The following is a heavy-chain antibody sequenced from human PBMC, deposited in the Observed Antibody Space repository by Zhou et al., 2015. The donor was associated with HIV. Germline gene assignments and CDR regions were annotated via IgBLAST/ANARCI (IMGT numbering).Heavy chain of an antibody. CDR2: MNPKTGHT. CDR3: AREGWGSWFFDL. D-gene: IGHD7-27*01. CDR1: GYTFTNYD. Sequence: QVQLVQSGAEVRKPGASVKVSCKASGYTFTNYDINWVRQASGQGLEWMGWMNPKTGHTGLAEKFQGRVTMTRNTSITTAYMELSSLRSEDTAVYYCAREGWGSWFFDLWGRGTLVSVSS. J-gene: IGHJ2*01. V-gene: IGHV1-8*01.